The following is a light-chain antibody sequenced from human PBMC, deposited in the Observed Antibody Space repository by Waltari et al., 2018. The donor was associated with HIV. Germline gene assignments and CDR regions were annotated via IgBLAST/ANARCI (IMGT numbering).Light chain of an antibody. V-gene: IGLV2-11*01. CDR3: SSYAGSYTFVV. Sequence: QPALTQPRSVSGSPGQSVTISCTGTSSEVGGYNYVSWYQQHPGKAPKLLICDVSKRPSGVPDRFSGSKSGNTASLTISGLQADDEADYYCSSYAGSYTFVVFGGGTKLTVL. J-gene: IGLJ2*01. CDR2: DVS. CDR1: SSEVGGYNY.